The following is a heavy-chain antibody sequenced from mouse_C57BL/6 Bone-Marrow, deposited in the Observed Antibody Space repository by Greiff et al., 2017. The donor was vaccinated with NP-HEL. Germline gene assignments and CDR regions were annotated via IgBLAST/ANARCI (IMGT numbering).Heavy chain of an antibody. CDR2: IKPNNGGT. D-gene: IGHD1-1*01. V-gene: IGHV1-18*01. Sequence: VQLQQSGPELVKPGASVKIPCKASGYTFTDYNMDWVKQSHGKSLEWIGDIKPNNGGTIYNQKFKGKATLTVAKSSSTAYMELRSLTSEDTAVYYCARNYGSSYGYYYAMDYWGQGTSVTVSS. CDR3: ARNYGSSYGYYYAMDY. J-gene: IGHJ4*01. CDR1: GYTFTDYN.